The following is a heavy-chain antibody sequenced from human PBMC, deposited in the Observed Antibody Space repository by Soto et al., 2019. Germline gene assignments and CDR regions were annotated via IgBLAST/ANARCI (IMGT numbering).Heavy chain of an antibody. CDR3: ARDLLTAAAGLDYYYYYGMDV. Sequence: GASLKVSCKASGGTFSSYAISWVRQAPGQGLEWMGGIIPIFGTANYAQKFQGRVTITADKSTGTAYMELSSLRSEDTAVYYCARDLLTAAAGLDYYYYYGMDVWGQGTTVTVSS. V-gene: IGHV1-69*06. J-gene: IGHJ6*02. CDR2: IIPIFGTA. D-gene: IGHD6-13*01. CDR1: GGTFSSYA.